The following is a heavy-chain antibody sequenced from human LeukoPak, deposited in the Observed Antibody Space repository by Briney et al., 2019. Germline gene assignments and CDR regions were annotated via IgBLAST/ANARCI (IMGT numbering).Heavy chain of an antibody. J-gene: IGHJ6*03. CDR2: IYPGDSDT. CDR3: ARVTGRRQYYYYYIYV. Sequence: GESLKISCKGSGYSFSNYWINWVRQMPGKGLEWMGIIYPGDSDTRYSPSFQGQVTISADKSISTAYLHWSSLKASDTAMYYCARVTGRRQYYYYYIYVWGKGTTVTVSS. V-gene: IGHV5-51*01. D-gene: IGHD1-14*01. CDR1: GYSFSNYW.